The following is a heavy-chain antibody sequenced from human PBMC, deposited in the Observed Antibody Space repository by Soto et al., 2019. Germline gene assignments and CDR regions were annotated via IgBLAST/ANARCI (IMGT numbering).Heavy chain of an antibody. V-gene: IGHV1-69*01. CDR3: ARVLTGTTSSGAPSPYYFDY. CDR1: GGTFSSYA. D-gene: IGHD1-1*01. CDR2: IIPIFGTA. J-gene: IGHJ4*02. Sequence: QVQLVQSGAEVKKPGSSVKVSCKASGGTFSSYAISWVRQAPGQGLEWMGGIIPIFGTANYAQKFQGRVTITADESTSTAYMELSSLRSEVTAVYYCARVLTGTTSSGAPSPYYFDYWGQGTLVTVSS.